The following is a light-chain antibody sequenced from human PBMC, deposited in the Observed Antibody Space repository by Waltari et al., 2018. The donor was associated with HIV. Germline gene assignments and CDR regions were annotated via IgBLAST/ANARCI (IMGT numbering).Light chain of an antibody. Sequence: QSVLTQPPSVSAAPGPKATIPCSGSSSNIWNDYVSWYQHVPGAAPKLVIYDNNKRPSGIPDRFSGFKSGTSATLGITGLQTGDEADYYCGTWDRSLGGGVFGGGTKLTVL. CDR2: DNN. J-gene: IGLJ3*02. CDR3: GTWDRSLGGGV. V-gene: IGLV1-51*01. CDR1: SSNIWNDY.